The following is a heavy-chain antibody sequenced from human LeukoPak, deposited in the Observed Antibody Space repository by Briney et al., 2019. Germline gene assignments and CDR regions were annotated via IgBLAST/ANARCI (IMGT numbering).Heavy chain of an antibody. CDR3: ARDIYYDSSGYYGSVY. D-gene: IGHD3-22*01. CDR2: ISSSSSTI. Sequence: QPGRSLRLSCAASGFTFSSYSMNWVRQAPGKGLEWVSYISSSSSTIYYADSVKGRFTISRDNAKNSLYLQMNSLRAEDTAVYYCARDIYYDSSGYYGSVYWGQGTLVTVSS. J-gene: IGHJ4*02. V-gene: IGHV3-48*04. CDR1: GFTFSSYS.